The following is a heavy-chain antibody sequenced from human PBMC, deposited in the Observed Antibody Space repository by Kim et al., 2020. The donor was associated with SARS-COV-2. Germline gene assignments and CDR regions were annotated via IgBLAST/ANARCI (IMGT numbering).Heavy chain of an antibody. CDR3: AKNLYYDSSGYYVRYYYYGMDV. D-gene: IGHD3-22*01. J-gene: IGHJ6*02. Sequence: GGSLRLSCAASGFTFSSYGMHWVRQAPGKGLEWVAVISYDGSNKYYADSVKGRFTISRDNSKNTLYLQMNSLRAEDTAVYYCAKNLYYDSSGYYVRYYYYGMDVWGQGTTVTVSS. CDR1: GFTFSSYG. CDR2: ISYDGSNK. V-gene: IGHV3-30*18.